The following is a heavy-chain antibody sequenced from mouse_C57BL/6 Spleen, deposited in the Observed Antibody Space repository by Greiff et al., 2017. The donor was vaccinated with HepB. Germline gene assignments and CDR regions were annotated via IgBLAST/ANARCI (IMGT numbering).Heavy chain of an antibody. Sequence: EVKLVESGAELVKPGASVKLSCTASGFNIKDYYMHWVKQRTEQGLEWIGRIDPEDGETKYAPKFQGKATITADTSSNTAYLQLSSLTSEDTAVYYCARCFITTVVAIDYWGQGTTLTVSS. J-gene: IGHJ2*01. CDR1: GFNIKDYY. D-gene: IGHD1-1*01. CDR3: ARCFITTVVAIDY. V-gene: IGHV14-2*01. CDR2: IDPEDGET.